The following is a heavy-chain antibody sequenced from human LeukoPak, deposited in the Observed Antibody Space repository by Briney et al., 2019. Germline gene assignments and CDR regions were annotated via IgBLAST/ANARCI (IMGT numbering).Heavy chain of an antibody. CDR2: IYTNGGA. V-gene: IGHV4-61*02. CDR3: AREPPGY. J-gene: IGHJ4*02. CDR1: GVSVTSGNYY. Sequence: SETLSFTCTVSGVSVTSGNYYWNWIRQPAGNGLEWIGRIYTNGGASYNPSLKSRVTISIDASKNQFSLKLSSVTAADTAVYYCAREPPGYWGQGILVTVSS.